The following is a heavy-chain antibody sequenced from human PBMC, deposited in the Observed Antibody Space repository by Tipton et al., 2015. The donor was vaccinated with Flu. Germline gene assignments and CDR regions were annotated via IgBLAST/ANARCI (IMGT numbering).Heavy chain of an antibody. D-gene: IGHD2-2*01. V-gene: IGHV4-61*08. J-gene: IGHJ3*02. CDR1: GGSVNNGGYY. Sequence: TLSLTCNVSGGSVNNGGYYWSWIRQPPGKGLEWIGFFYYSGSTDYNPSLKSLVTISLDTSKNQFSLRLASVTAADTAVYYCARDTMTRGFDIWGQGTMVTVSS. CDR3: ARDTMTRGFDI. CDR2: FYYSGST.